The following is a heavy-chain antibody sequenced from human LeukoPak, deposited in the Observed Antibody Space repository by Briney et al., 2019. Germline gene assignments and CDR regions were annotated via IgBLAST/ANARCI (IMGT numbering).Heavy chain of an antibody. CDR2: ISGSGGST. D-gene: IGHD3-22*01. CDR3: AKKVLTMIVVVIPDYFDY. Sequence: PGGSLRLSCAASGSTFSSYAMSWVRQAPGKGLEWVSAISGSGGSTYYADSVKGRFTISRDNSKNTLYLQMNSLRAEDTAVYYCAKKVLTMIVVVIPDYFDYWGQGTLVTVSS. V-gene: IGHV3-23*01. J-gene: IGHJ4*02. CDR1: GSTFSSYA.